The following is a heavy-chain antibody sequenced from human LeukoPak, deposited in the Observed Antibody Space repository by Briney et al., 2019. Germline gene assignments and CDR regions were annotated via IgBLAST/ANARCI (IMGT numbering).Heavy chain of an antibody. J-gene: IGHJ2*01. Sequence: SETLSLTCTVSGGSISSGGYYWSWIRQHPGKGLEWIGYIYYSGSTYYNPSLKSRVTISVDTSKNQFSLKLSSVTAADTAVYYCARADYYDSSGYRQNWYFDLWGRGTLVTVSS. CDR1: GGSISSGGYY. CDR3: ARADYYDSSGYRQNWYFDL. CDR2: IYYSGST. V-gene: IGHV4-31*03. D-gene: IGHD3-22*01.